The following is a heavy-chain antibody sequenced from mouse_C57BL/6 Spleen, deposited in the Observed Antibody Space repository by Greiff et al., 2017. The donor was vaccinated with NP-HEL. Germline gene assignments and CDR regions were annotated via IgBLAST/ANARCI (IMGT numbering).Heavy chain of an antibody. D-gene: IGHD2-2*01. Sequence: EVQRVESGGGLVQPGGSLSLSCAASGFTFTDYYMSWVRQPPGKALEWLGFIRNKANGYTTEYSASVKGRFTISRDNSQSILYLQMNALRAEDSATYYCARSSTMVTPWFAYWGQGTLVTVSA. CDR1: GFTFTDYY. CDR3: ARSSTMVTPWFAY. V-gene: IGHV7-3*01. J-gene: IGHJ3*01. CDR2: IRNKANGYTT.